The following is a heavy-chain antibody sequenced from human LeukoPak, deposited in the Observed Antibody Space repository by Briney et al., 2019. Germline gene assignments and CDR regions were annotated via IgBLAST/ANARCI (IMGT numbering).Heavy chain of an antibody. CDR2: ISSSGSTI. Sequence: GGSLRLSCAASGFTFSSYEMNWVRQAPGKGLEWVSYISSSGSTIYYADSVKGRFTISRDNAKNSLHLQMNSLRAEDTAVYYCARDLPYYDSSGYYGLWGQGTLVTVSS. CDR1: GFTFSSYE. V-gene: IGHV3-48*03. D-gene: IGHD3-22*01. CDR3: ARDLPYYDSSGYYGL. J-gene: IGHJ4*02.